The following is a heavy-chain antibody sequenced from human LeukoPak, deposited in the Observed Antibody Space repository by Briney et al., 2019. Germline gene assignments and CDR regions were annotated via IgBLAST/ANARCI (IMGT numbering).Heavy chain of an antibody. CDR3: ARARGYCSGGSCRHFDY. V-gene: IGHV1-18*04. CDR2: ISAYNGNT. CDR1: GYTFTSYG. D-gene: IGHD2-15*01. J-gene: IGHJ4*02. Sequence: ASVKVSCKASGYTFTSYGISWVRQAPGQGLEWMGWISAYNGNTNYAQKLQGRVTMTTDTSTSTAYMELRSLRSDGTAVYYCARARGYCSGGSCRHFDYWGQGTLVTVSS.